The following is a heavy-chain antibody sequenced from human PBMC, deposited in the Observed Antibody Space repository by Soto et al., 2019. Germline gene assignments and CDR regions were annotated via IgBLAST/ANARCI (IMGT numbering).Heavy chain of an antibody. V-gene: IGHV3-15*01. CDR1: GFTFSNAW. Sequence: GGSLRLSCAASGFTFSNAWMSWVRQAPGKXLEWVGRIKSKTDGGTTDYAAPVKGRFTISRDDSKNTLYLQMNSLKTEDTAVYYCTTVEVAGIPYYYYYGMDVWGQGTTVTVSS. D-gene: IGHD6-19*01. CDR2: IKSKTDGGTT. CDR3: TTVEVAGIPYYYYYGMDV. J-gene: IGHJ6*02.